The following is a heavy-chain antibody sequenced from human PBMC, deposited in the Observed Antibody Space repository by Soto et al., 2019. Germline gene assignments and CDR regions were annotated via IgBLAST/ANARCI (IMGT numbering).Heavy chain of an antibody. V-gene: IGHV4-4*07. CDR1: GGSISSYY. CDR3: AGVVVVAATSLDV. CDR2: IYTSGST. J-gene: IGHJ6*02. D-gene: IGHD2-15*01. Sequence: PSETLSLTCTVSGGSISSYYWSWIRQPAGKGLEWIGRIYTSGSTNYNPSLKSRVTMSVDTSKNQFSLKLSSVTAADPAVYYCAGVVVVAATSLDVWGQGTKVTVSS.